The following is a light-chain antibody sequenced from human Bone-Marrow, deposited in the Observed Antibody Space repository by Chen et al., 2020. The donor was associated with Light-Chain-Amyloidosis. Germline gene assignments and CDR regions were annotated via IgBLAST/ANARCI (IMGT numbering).Light chain of an antibody. V-gene: IGLV1-40*01. Sequence: QPVLTQPPSVSGAPGQRVTISCTGSSSNIGAGYDVHWYQQLPGTAPKLLVYSNSHRPSGIPDLFSASKSGTSASLAITGLRAEDEADYYCQSYDSSLSGSRVFGGGTKLTVL. CDR3: QSYDSSLSGSRV. CDR2: SNS. CDR1: SSNIGAGYD. J-gene: IGLJ3*02.